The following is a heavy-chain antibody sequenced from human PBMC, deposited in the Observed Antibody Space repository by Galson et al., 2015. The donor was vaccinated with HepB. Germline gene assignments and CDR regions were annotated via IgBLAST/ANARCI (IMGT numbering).Heavy chain of an antibody. D-gene: IGHD4-17*01. V-gene: IGHV3-9*01. CDR1: GFTFSSYW. CDR3: AKGSTVTTSDAFDI. Sequence: SLRLSCAASGFTFSSYWMSWVRQAPGKGLEWVSGISWNSGSIGYADSVKGRFTISRDNAKNSLYLQMNSLRAEDTALYYCAKGSTVTTSDAFDIWGQGTMVTVSS. CDR2: ISWNSGSI. J-gene: IGHJ3*02.